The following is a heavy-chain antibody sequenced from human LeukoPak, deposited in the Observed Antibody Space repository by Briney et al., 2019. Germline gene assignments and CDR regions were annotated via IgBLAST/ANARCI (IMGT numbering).Heavy chain of an antibody. CDR2: IWSDGSNR. J-gene: IGHJ4*01. V-gene: IGHV3-33*01. D-gene: IGHD4-11*01. CDR3: ARDAQRGFDYSNSLKY. Sequence: PGRSLRLSCVASGFIFSHYGMHWVRQAPGKGLEWVPVIWSDGSNRFYAGSVKGRFTISRDNSQNTVFLQMNSLRAEDTAMYYCARDAQRGFDYSNSLKYWGHGILVTVSS. CDR1: GFIFSHYG.